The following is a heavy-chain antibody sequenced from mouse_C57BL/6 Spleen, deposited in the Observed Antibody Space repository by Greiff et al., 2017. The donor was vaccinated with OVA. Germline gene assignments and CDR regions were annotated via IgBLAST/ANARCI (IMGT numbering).Heavy chain of an antibody. CDR2: ISSGGDYI. D-gene: IGHD2-3*01. CDR3: TRDQTGYSSKGYFDV. CDR1: GFTFSSYA. Sequence: EVQLVESGEGLVKPGGSLKLSCAASGFTFSSYAMSWVRQTPEKRLEWVAYISSGGDYIYYADTVKGRFTISRDNARNTLYLQMSSLKSEDTAMYYCTRDQTGYSSKGYFDVWGTGTTVTVSS. J-gene: IGHJ1*03. V-gene: IGHV5-9-1*02.